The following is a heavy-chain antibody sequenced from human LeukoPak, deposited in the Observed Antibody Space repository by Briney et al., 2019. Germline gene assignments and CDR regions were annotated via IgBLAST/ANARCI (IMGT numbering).Heavy chain of an antibody. J-gene: IGHJ4*02. V-gene: IGHV1-69*01. CDR2: IIPIFGTA. Sequence: SVKVSCKASGGTFSSYAISWVRQAPGQGLEWMGGIIPIFGTANYAQNFQGTLTITADESTTTAYMEQSSLRSEDTAVYYCAVNPTYCSSTSCYVGTYWGQGTLVTVSS. CDR3: AVNPTYCSSTSCYVGTY. CDR1: GGTFSSYA. D-gene: IGHD2-2*01.